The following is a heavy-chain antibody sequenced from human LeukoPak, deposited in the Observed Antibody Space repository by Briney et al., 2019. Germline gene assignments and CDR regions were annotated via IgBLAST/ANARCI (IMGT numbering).Heavy chain of an antibody. CDR2: IYSGGSI. Sequence: GGSLRLSCAASGFTVSSHYMSWVRQAPGKGLEWVSVIYSGGSIYYADSVKGRFTISRDNSKNTLYLQMNSLRAEDTAVYYCAKIGVDSSSHYWGQGTLVTVSS. J-gene: IGHJ4*02. CDR1: GFTVSSHY. V-gene: IGHV3-66*01. CDR3: AKIGVDSSSHY. D-gene: IGHD3-22*01.